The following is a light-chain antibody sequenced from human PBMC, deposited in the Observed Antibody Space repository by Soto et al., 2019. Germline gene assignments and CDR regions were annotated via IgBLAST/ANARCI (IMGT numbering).Light chain of an antibody. CDR1: QSVSTY. V-gene: IGKV3-11*01. J-gene: IGKJ4*01. Sequence: EIVLTQSPATLSLSPGERATLSCRASQSVSTYLAWYQQKPGQAPRLLIYDASNRATGIPARFSGSGSGTDFTLTISSLETEDFAVYYCQQRSDWPPLTFVGGTKVEIK. CDR3: QQRSDWPPLT. CDR2: DAS.